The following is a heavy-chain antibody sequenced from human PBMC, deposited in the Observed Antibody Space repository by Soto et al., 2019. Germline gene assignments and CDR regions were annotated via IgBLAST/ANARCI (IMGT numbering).Heavy chain of an antibody. CDR1: GGTFSRHA. J-gene: IGHJ4*02. CDR2: IIPIFGTA. CDR3: ARGWGYDSNDYYYAY. V-gene: IGHV1-69*01. D-gene: IGHD3-22*01. Sequence: QVQLVQSGAEVRKPGSSVKVSCKASGGTFSRHAISWVRQAPGQGLELMGGIIPIFGTANHAQKFQGRVTIIADESTSTVSMELSSLISEDTARYYCARGWGYDSNDYYYAYWGQGPLVIVSS.